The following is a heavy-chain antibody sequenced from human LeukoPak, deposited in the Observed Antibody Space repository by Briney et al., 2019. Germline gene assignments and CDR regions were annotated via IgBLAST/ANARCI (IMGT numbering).Heavy chain of an antibody. CDR1: GGSISSYY. J-gene: IGHJ5*02. CDR3: AREDRQGWFDP. V-gene: IGHV4-59*12. Sequence: PSETLSLTCTVSGGSISSYYWSWIRQPPGKGLEWIGYIYYSGSTNYNPSLKSRVTISVDTSKNQFSLKLSSVTAADTAVYYCAREDRQGWFDPWGQGTLVTVSS. CDR2: IYYSGST. D-gene: IGHD1-14*01.